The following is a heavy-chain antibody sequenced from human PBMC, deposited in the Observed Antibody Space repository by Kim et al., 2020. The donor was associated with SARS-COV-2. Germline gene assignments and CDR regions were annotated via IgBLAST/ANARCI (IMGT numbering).Heavy chain of an antibody. D-gene: IGHD6-19*01. Sequence: SETLSLTCTVSGGSISSGDYYWSWIRQPPGKGLEWIGYIYYSGSTYYNPSLKSRVTISVDTSKNQFSLKLSSVTAADTAVYYCARVPQAVAGFYYYYYGMDVWGQGTTSPSP. V-gene: IGHV4-30-4*01. CDR3: ARVPQAVAGFYYYYYGMDV. J-gene: IGHJ6*02. CDR2: IYYSGST. CDR1: GGSISSGDYY.